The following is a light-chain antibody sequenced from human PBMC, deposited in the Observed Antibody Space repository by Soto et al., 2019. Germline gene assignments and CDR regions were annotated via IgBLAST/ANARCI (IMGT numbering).Light chain of an antibody. J-gene: IGLJ2*01. CDR1: SSNIGNNY. V-gene: IGLV1-51*01. CDR3: GTWDSSLSPVV. CDR2: DNN. Sequence: QSVLTQPPSVSAAPGQKVTISCSGSSSNIGNNYVPWYQQLPGTAPKLLTYDNNKRPSGIPDRFSGSKSGTSATLGIAGLQTGDEADYYCGTWDSSLSPVVFGGGTKLTVL.